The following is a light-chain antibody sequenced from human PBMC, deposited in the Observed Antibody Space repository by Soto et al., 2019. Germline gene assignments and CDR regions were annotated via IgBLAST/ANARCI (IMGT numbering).Light chain of an antibody. Sequence: PGKRATLSCRASRTVDGNYLAWYHQKPGQAPRLLIHSASTRAPGIPDRFSASGAGTDSTLTISRLEHEDSAVYYYQQYIASPRAFGPGTNVDSK. CDR2: SAS. CDR1: RTVDGNY. V-gene: IGKV3-20*01. J-gene: IGKJ3*01. CDR3: QQYIASPRA.